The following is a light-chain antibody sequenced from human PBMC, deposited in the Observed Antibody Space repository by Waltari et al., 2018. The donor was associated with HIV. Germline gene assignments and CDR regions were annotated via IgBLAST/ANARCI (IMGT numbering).Light chain of an antibody. CDR2: GAS. CDR1: QSVSTN. J-gene: IGKJ1*01. V-gene: IGKV3-15*01. Sequence: VMTQPPATLSVSPGKKATLSCRASQSVSTNLAWYQQKPGQAPRLLIYGASIRATGIPGRFSGSGSGTEFTLTISSLQSEDFAVYYCQQYNNWPPWTFGQGTKVEIE. CDR3: QQYNNWPPWT.